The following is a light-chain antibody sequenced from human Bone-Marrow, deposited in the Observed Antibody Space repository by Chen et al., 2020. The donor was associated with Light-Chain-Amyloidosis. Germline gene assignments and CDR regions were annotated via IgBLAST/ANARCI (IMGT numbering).Light chain of an antibody. J-gene: IGKJ1*01. V-gene: IGKV2D-29*01. CDR3: MQNIQHPQT. CDR1: QSLLHSDGKTY. CDR2: EIS. Sequence: IVLTQTPLSLSVISGQPASISCKSSQSLLHSDGKTYLYWYLQKPGQPPRILIYEISTRFSGVPERFSGSGSGTDFTLRISRVEAEDVGTYYCMQNIQHPQTFGQGTKVEIK.